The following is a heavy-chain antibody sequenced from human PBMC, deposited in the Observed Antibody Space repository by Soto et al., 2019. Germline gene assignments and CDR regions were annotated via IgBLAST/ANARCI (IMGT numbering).Heavy chain of an antibody. V-gene: IGHV4-34*01. D-gene: IGHD2-8*02. Sequence: QVQLQQWGAGLLKPSETLSLTCAVYGGSFSGYYWTWIRQPPGTGLEWIGVINHSGSTNYNPSLKSRCSTSAGTTNNQFSLQLTTVTAADTAVYYCARDKVTGLFDYWGQGTLGTDSS. CDR1: GGSFSGYY. J-gene: IGHJ4*02. CDR2: INHSGST. CDR3: ARDKVTGLFDY.